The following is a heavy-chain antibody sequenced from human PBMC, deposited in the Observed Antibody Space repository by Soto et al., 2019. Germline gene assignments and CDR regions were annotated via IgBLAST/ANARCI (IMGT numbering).Heavy chain of an antibody. CDR3: ARRVNYYYGMDV. CDR1: GGSISSYY. Sequence: SETLSLTCTVSGGSISSYYWSWIRQPPGKGLEWIGYIYYSGSTNYNPSLKSRVTISVDTSKNQFSLKLSSVTAADTAVYYCARRVNYYYGMDVWGQGTTVTVSS. V-gene: IGHV4-59*08. CDR2: IYYSGST. J-gene: IGHJ6*02.